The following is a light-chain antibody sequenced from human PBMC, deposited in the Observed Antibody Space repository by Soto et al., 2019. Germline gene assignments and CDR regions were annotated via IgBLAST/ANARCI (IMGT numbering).Light chain of an antibody. Sequence: QSVLNRPSSVSGSPGPLIAISCTGTSSDVGGYNYVSWYQQHPGKAPKLMIYDVSNRPSGVSNRFSGSKSGNTASLTISGLQAEDEADYYCSSYTTSSTYVFGTGTKVTVL. CDR1: SSDVGGYNY. J-gene: IGLJ1*01. CDR3: SSYTTSSTYV. V-gene: IGLV2-14*01. CDR2: DVS.